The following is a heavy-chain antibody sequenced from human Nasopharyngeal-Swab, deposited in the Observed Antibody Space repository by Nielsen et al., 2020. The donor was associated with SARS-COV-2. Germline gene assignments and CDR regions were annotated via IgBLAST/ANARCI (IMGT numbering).Heavy chain of an antibody. J-gene: IGHJ4*02. D-gene: IGHD3-10*01. CDR2: MNPNSGNT. V-gene: IGHV1-8*01. Sequence: ASVKVSCKASGYTFTSYDINWVRQATGQGLEWMGWMNPNSGNTGYAQKFQGRVTMTRNTSISTAYMELSSLRSEDTAVYYCAGDRGLAEPSLGDYWGQGTLVTVSS. CDR3: AGDRGLAEPSLGDY. CDR1: GYTFTSYD.